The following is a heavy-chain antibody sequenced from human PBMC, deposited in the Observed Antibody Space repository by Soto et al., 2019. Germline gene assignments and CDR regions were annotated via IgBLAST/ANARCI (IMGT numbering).Heavy chain of an antibody. D-gene: IGHD6-13*01. V-gene: IGHV1-2*04. CDR3: AREMKGIAAAGDYYYYGMDV. CDR1: GYTFTGYY. CDR2: INPNSGGT. Sequence: ASVKVSCKASGYTFTGYYMHWVRQAPGQGLEWMGWINPNSGGTNYAQKFQGWVTMTRDTSISTAYMELSRLRSDDMAVYYCAREMKGIAAAGDYYYYGMDVWGQGTTVTVSS. J-gene: IGHJ6*02.